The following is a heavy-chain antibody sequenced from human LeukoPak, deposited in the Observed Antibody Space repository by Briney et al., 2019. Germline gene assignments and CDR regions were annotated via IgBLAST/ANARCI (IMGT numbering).Heavy chain of an antibody. V-gene: IGHV3-30*04. CDR1: GFTFSSYA. Sequence: PGGSLRLSCAASGFTFSSYAMHWVRQAPGKGLEWVAVISYDGSNKYYADSVKGRFTISRDNSKNTLYLQMNSLRAEDTAVYYCAREYRTFDYWGQRTLVTVSS. D-gene: IGHD1-14*01. CDR3: AREYRTFDY. CDR2: ISYDGSNK. J-gene: IGHJ4*02.